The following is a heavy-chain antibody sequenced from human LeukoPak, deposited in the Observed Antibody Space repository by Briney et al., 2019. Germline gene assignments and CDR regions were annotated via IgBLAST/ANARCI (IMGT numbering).Heavy chain of an antibody. J-gene: IGHJ4*02. CDR2: ISGSGGST. V-gene: IGHV3-23*01. CDR3: AKSRRDGSGSQNYFDY. D-gene: IGHD3-10*01. CDR1: GFTFSSYA. Sequence: GGSLRFSCAASGFTFSSYAMSWVRQAPGKGLEWVSAISGSGGSTYYADSVKGRFTISRDNSKNTLYLQMNSLRAEDTAVYYCAKSRRDGSGSQNYFDYWGQGTLVTVSS.